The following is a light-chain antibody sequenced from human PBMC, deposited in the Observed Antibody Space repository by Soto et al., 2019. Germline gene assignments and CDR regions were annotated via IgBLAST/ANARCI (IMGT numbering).Light chain of an antibody. J-gene: IGLJ7*01. V-gene: IGLV1-47*01. CDR1: SSNIGSNY. CDR3: APWDDSLSGPV. CDR2: RNN. Sequence: QSVLTQPPSASGTPGQRVTISCSGSSSNIGSNYVYWYQQLLGTAPKLLIFRNNQRPSGVPDRFSGSKSGTSASLAISGLRSEDEADYYCAPWDDSLSGPVFGGGTQLTVL.